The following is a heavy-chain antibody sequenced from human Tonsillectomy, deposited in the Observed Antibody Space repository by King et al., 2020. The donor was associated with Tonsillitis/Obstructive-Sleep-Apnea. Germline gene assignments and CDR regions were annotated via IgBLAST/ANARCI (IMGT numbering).Heavy chain of an antibody. CDR3: ARHNSYGSWSYFTGWFDP. Sequence: QLVQSGAEVKKPGESLKISCKGSGYSFTSYWIGWVRQMPGKGLEWMGIIYPGDSDTRYSPSFQGQVTISADKSISTAYLQWSSLKASDAAMYYCARHNSYGSWSYFTGWFDPCGQGTLVTVSS. CDR2: IYPGDSDT. CDR1: GYSFTSYW. V-gene: IGHV5-51*01. J-gene: IGHJ5*02. D-gene: IGHD3-10*01.